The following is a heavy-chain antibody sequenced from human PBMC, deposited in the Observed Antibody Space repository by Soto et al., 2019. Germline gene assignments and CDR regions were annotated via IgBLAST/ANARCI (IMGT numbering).Heavy chain of an antibody. Sequence: GSLRLSCAASGFTLSRHTMNWVRQAPGKGLEWVSFIGSRTSDIYYADSVKGRFTISRDNAKNSLYLDLTRLRAEDTAVYFCVRDYYDTSGYPNTFDMWGQGTMVTVSS. CDR3: VRDYYDTSGYPNTFDM. V-gene: IGHV3-21*01. J-gene: IGHJ3*02. CDR2: IGSRTSDI. D-gene: IGHD3-22*01. CDR1: GFTLSRHT.